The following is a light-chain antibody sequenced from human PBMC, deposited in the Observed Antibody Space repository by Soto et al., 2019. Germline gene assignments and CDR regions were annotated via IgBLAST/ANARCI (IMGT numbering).Light chain of an antibody. Sequence: EIVLTQSPATLSLSPGERATLSCRASQSVSSYLAWYQQKPGQAPRLLIYDASNRATGIPARFSGSGSGTDFTLTIISLEPEDFAVYYCQQRSNWVWTFGQGTKVDIK. CDR3: QQRSNWVWT. CDR1: QSVSSY. CDR2: DAS. J-gene: IGKJ1*01. V-gene: IGKV3-11*01.